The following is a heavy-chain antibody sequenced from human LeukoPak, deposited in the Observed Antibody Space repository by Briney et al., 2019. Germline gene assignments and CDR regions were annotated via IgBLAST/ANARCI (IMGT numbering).Heavy chain of an antibody. CDR3: ARGHDYGDYHFDY. V-gene: IGHV4-39*07. D-gene: IGHD4-17*01. J-gene: IGHJ4*02. CDR1: GGSISSSSYY. Sequence: SETRSLTCTASGGSISSSSYYWGWIRQPPGKGLEWIGSIYYSGSTYYNPSLKSRVTISVDTSKNQFSLKLSSVTAADTAVYYCARGHDYGDYHFDYWGQGTLVTVSS. CDR2: IYYSGST.